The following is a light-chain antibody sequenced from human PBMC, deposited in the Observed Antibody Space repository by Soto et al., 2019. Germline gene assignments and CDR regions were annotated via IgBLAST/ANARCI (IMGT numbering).Light chain of an antibody. CDR3: QQYEAVVT. CDR1: QSVSNNY. CDR2: GAS. J-gene: IGKJ1*01. V-gene: IGKV3-20*01. Sequence: EIVLTQSPGTLSLSPGERATLSFRASQSVSNNYLAWYQQEPGQAPRLLIYGASNRATGIPDRFSGSGSGTDFTLTISRLEPEDVAVYYCQQYEAVVTFGQGTKVDI.